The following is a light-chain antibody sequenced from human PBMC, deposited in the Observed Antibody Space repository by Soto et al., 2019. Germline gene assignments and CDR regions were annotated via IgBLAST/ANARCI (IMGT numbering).Light chain of an antibody. CDR1: SSDVGGYNY. CDR2: EVS. Sequence: QSVLTQPPSASGSPGQSVTISCTGTSSDVGGYNYVSWYQQHPGKAPKLMIYEVSKRPSGVPDRFSGPKSGNTASLTVSGLQAEDEADYYCSSYAGSNNWVFGGGTQLTVL. CDR3: SSYAGSNNWV. J-gene: IGLJ2*01. V-gene: IGLV2-8*01.